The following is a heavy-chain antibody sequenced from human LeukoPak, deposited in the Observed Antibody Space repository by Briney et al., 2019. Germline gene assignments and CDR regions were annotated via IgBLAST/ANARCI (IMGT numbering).Heavy chain of an antibody. V-gene: IGHV4-34*01. J-gene: IGHJ4*02. CDR1: GGSFSGYY. CDR2: INHSGST. Sequence: SETLPLTCAVYGGSFSGYYWSWLRQPPGKGLEWIGEINHSGSTNYNPSLKSRVTISVDTSKNQFSLKLSSVTAADTAVYYCARRQRSRFDYWGQGTLVTVSS. CDR3: ARRQRSRFDY.